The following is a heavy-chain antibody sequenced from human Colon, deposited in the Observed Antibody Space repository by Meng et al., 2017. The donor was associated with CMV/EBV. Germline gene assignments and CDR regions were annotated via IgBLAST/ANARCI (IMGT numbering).Heavy chain of an antibody. J-gene: IGHJ4*02. CDR1: GGSISSSSYY. D-gene: IGHD6-19*01. CDR2: IYYSGST. V-gene: IGHV4-39*01. CDR3: ARHSSGWYYYFDY. Sequence: SETLSLTCTVSGGSISSSSYYWGWIRQPPGKGLEWIGSIYYSGSTYYNPSLKSRVTISVDTSKNQFSLKLSCVTAADTAVYYCARHSSGWYYYFDYWGQGTLVTVSS.